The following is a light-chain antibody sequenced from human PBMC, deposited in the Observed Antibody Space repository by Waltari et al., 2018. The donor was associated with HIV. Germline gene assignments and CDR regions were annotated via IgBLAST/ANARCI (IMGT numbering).Light chain of an antibody. CDR3: SSYTSCSTGAV. V-gene: IGLV2-14*01. CDR2: HVS. J-gene: IGLJ2*01. CDR1: SSNDRGYHY. Sequence: QFALTQPAPVSLPPGLSITISCTGTSSNDRGYHYVSCYHQTPGKAPNPMIYHVSNRPSGVSKRFSGAKSGNTASLTISGLQAEDEADYYCSSYTSCSTGAVFGGWTKLTVL.